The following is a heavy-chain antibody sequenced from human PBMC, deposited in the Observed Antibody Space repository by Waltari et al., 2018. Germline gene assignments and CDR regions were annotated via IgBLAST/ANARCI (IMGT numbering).Heavy chain of an antibody. D-gene: IGHD6-6*01. CDR2: IYSGGST. CDR1: GFTFSSYA. V-gene: IGHV3-23*03. CDR3: ARDEYSSRVGYFDY. Sequence: EVQLLESGGGLVQPGGSLRLSCAASGFTFSSYAMSWVRQAPGKGLEWVSVIYSGGSTYYADSVKGRFTISRDNSKNTLYLQMNSLRAEDTAVYYCARDEYSSRVGYFDYWGQGTLVTVSS. J-gene: IGHJ4*02.